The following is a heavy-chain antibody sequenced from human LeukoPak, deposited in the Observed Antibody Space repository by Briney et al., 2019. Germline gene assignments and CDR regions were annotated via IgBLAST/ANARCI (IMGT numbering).Heavy chain of an antibody. V-gene: IGHV6-1*01. J-gene: IGHJ6*02. D-gene: IGHD6-13*01. CDR1: GDSVSSNSAA. CDR2: TYYKSKWYN. Sequence: SQTLSLTCGISGDSVSSNSAAWNWITQSPSRGLEWLGRTYYKSKWYNDYAVSVKSRITISPDTSKNQFSLQLNSVTPEDTAVYYCARGAAEAGGLDVWGQGTTVTVSS. CDR3: ARGAAEAGGLDV.